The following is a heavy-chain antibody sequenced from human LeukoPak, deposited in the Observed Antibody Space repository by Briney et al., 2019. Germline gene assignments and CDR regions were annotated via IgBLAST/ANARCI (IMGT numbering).Heavy chain of an antibody. D-gene: IGHD3-10*01. J-gene: IGHJ5*02. CDR2: IRTDGSIT. Sequence: GGSVTLFCAASGFTFSDYCMHCVRQAPGKGLEWISRIRTDGSITAYANNVKGRFTISRDNAKTILYLQMSSLRGEDTAVYFCARDRSRGWFDPWGDG. V-gene: IGHV3-74*01. CDR1: GFTFSDYC. CDR3: ARDRSRGWFDP.